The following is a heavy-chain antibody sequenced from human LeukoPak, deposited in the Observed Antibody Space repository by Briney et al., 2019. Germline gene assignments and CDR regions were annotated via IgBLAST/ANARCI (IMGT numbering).Heavy chain of an antibody. V-gene: IGHV3-23*01. CDR1: GFTFSSYA. J-gene: IGHJ3*01. CDR3: AKGGLTRGVFDF. CDR2: ISGSGGST. D-gene: IGHD3-10*01. Sequence: GGSLRLSCAASGFTFSSYAMSWVRQAPGKGLEWVSAISGSGGSTSYADSVKGRFTISRDNSKNTQYLQMNSLRAEDTALYYCAKGGLTRGVFDFWGQGTMVTVSS.